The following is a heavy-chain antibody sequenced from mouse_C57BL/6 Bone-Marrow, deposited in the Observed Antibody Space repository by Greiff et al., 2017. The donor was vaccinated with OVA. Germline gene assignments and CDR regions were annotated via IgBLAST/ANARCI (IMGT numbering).Heavy chain of an antibody. V-gene: IGHV1-22*01. CDR3: ARDSSGPMDY. CDR2: INPNNGGT. D-gene: IGHD3-2*02. J-gene: IGHJ4*01. Sequence: VHVKQSGPELVKPGASVKMSCKASGYTFTDYNMHWVKQSHGKSLEWIGYINPNNGGTSYNQKFKGKATLTVNKSSSTAYMELRSLTSEDSAVYYCARDSSGPMDYWGQGTSVTVSS. CDR1: GYTFTDYN.